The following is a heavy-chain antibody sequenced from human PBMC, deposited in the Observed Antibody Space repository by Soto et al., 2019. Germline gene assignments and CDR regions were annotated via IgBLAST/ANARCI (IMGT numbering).Heavy chain of an antibody. J-gene: IGHJ4*02. D-gene: IGHD2-15*01. CDR3: ASSVVVPSTMNYFDY. V-gene: IGHV5-51*01. CDR2: IFPPDSDT. CDR1: GYSFSNYW. Sequence: EVQLVQSGAEVKKPGESLKISCKGSGYSFSNYWIAWVRQMPGKGLEWMGIIFPPDSDTKYSPSFQGQVTISADKSISTAYLQWSSLKASDTAMYYCASSVVVPSTMNYFDYWGQGSLVTVSS.